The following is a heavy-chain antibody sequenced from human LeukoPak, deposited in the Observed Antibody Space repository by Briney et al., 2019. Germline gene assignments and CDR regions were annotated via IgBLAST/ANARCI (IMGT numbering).Heavy chain of an antibody. V-gene: IGHV4-39*07. D-gene: IGHD2-2*01. CDR2: INHSGST. Sequence: SETLSLTCTVSGGSIRSSYYYWGWIRQPPGKGLEWIGEINHSGSTNYNPSLKSRVTISVDTSKNPFSLKLSSVTAADTAVYYCARGKYGYCSSASCYLTGWFDPWGQGTLVTVSS. CDR1: GGSIRSSYYY. CDR3: ARGKYGYCSSASCYLTGWFDP. J-gene: IGHJ5*02.